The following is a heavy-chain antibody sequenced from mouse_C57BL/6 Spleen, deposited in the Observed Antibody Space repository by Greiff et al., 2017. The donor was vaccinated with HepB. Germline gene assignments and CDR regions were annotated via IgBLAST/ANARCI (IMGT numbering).Heavy chain of an antibody. CDR2: IYPGDGDT. V-gene: IGHV1-80*01. J-gene: IGHJ1*03. CDR1: GYAFSSYW. D-gene: IGHD2-5*01. Sequence: VQLQQSGAELVKPGASVKISCKASGYAFSSYWMNWVKQRPGKGLEWIGQIYPGDGDTNYNGKFKGKATLTADKSSSTAYMQLSSLTAEDSAVDFCARNLDYSNYGGYFDVWGTGTTVTVSS. CDR3: ARNLDYSNYGGYFDV.